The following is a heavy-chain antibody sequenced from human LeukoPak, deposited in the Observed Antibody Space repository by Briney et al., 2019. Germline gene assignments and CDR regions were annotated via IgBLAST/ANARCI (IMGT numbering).Heavy chain of an antibody. J-gene: IGHJ3*02. CDR2: TSSSDAGT. Sequence: GGSLRLSCAASGFTLSTYAMSWVRQTPGKGLEWVAATSSSDAGTYHADSVRGRFTISRDNSKNTVYLQMNSLRAEDTAVYFCARDLGTNDAFDIWGQGTMLTVSS. CDR3: ARDLGTNDAFDI. V-gene: IGHV3-23*01. D-gene: IGHD7-27*01. CDR1: GFTLSTYA.